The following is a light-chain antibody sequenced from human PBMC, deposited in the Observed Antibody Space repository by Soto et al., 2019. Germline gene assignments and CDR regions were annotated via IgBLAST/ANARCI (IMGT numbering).Light chain of an antibody. J-gene: IGLJ1*01. CDR2: GNS. CDR3: QSYDSSLSGYV. CDR1: SSNIGAGYD. Sequence: QSVLTQPPSVSGAPGQRVTISCTGTSSNIGAGYDVHWYQQLPGTAPKLLIYGNSNRPSGVPDRFSGSKSCTSASLAITGLQAEDEADDYCQSYDSSLSGYVFGTGTKLTVL. V-gene: IGLV1-40*01.